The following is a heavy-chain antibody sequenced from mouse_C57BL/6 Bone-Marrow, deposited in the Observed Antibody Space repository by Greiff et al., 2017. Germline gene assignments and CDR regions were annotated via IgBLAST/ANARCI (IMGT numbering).Heavy chain of an antibody. V-gene: IGHV5-12*01. CDR2: ISNGGGST. J-gene: IGHJ2*01. Sequence: EVQVVESGGGLVQPGGSLKLSCAASGFTFSDYYMYWVRQPPGTRLEWVAYISNGGGSTYYPDTVKGRFTISRDNAKNTLYLQMSRLKSEDTAMYCCARFGYFYYFDYWGQGTTLTVSS. CDR3: ARFGYFYYFDY. D-gene: IGHD2-3*01. CDR1: GFTFSDYY.